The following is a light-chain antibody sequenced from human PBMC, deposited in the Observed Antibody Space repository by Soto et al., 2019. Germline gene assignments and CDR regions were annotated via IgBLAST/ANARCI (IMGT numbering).Light chain of an antibody. V-gene: IGKV1-39*01. CDR3: QQSYSTPLT. Sequence: DIQMTQSPSSLSASVGDRVTITCRASQSISNFLNWYQQKPGKAPKLLIYAASSLQSGVPARFSGSESGTGFTLTISSLQPEDFATYYCQQSYSTPLTFGGGTKV. CDR1: QSISNF. J-gene: IGKJ4*01. CDR2: AAS.